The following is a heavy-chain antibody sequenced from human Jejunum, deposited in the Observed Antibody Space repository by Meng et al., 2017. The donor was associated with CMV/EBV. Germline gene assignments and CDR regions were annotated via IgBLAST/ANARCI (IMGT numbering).Heavy chain of an antibody. Sequence: GFPLSNYYMSWIRLAPGKGLEWISYISGDGSDLFYGDSVRGRFTISRDNAKNSLYLQINSLRVEDTAVYYCVRDILRVGITYYFDYWGQGTLVTVSS. J-gene: IGHJ4*02. CDR1: GFPLSNYY. CDR2: ISGDGSDL. CDR3: VRDILRVGITYYFDY. V-gene: IGHV3-11*04. D-gene: IGHD1-26*01.